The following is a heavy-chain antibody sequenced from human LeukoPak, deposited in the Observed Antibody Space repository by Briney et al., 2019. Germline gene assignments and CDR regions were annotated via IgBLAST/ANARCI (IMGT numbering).Heavy chain of an antibody. CDR2: IYYSGST. D-gene: IGHD1-26*01. CDR1: GGSISSSNW. V-gene: IGHV4-4*02. CDR3: ARDNRGWELRSAIDY. J-gene: IGHJ4*02. Sequence: SETLSLTCAVSGGSISSSNWWSWVRQPPGKGLEWIGYIYYSGSTNYNPSLKSRVTISVDTSKNQFSLKLSSVTAADTAVYYCARDNRGWELRSAIDYWGQGTLVTVSS.